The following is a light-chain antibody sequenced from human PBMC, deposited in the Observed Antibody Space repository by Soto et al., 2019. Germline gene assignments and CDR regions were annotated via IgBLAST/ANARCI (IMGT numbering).Light chain of an antibody. J-gene: IGLJ2*01. CDR2: DVS. CDR3: SSYTGSSTLV. Sequence: QSALTQPASVSGSPGQSITISCTGTSSDVGGYNYVSWYQQHPGKAAKLMIYDVSNRPSGVSNRFSGSKSGNTASLTISGLQAEDEADYYCSSYTGSSTLVFGGGTKVTVL. V-gene: IGLV2-14*01. CDR1: SSDVGGYNY.